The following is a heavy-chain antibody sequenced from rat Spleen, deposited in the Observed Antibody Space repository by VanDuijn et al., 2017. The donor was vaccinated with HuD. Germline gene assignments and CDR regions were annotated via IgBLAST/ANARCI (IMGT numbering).Heavy chain of an antibody. V-gene: IGHV5-27*01. D-gene: IGHD1-2*01. CDR3: TTDSSPNWFAY. CDR2: INPGGYNT. J-gene: IGHJ3*01. CDR1: GFTFNNYD. Sequence: EVQLVESGGGLVQPGRSLKLSCEVSGFTFNNYDMAWIRQAPTKGLEWVASINPGGYNTYYRDSVKGRFTVSRDNAKSTLYLQMDSLRSEDTATYFCTTDSSPNWFAYWSQGTLVTVSS.